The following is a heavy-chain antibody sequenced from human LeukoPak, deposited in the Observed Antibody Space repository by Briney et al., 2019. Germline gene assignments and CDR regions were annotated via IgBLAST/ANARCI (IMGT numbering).Heavy chain of an antibody. CDR1: GYTFTGYY. J-gene: IGHJ3*02. CDR2: MNPNSGNT. V-gene: IGHV1-8*03. Sequence: GASVKVSCKAPGYTFTGYYMHWVRQATGQGLEWMGWMNPNSGNTGYAQKFQGRVTITRNTSISTAYMELSSLRSEDTAVYYCARSHESDAFDIWGQGTMVTVSS. CDR3: ARSHESDAFDI.